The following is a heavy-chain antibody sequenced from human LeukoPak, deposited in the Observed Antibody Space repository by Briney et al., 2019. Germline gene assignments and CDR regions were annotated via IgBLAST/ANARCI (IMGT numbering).Heavy chain of an antibody. Sequence: SETLSLTRAVYGGSFSGYYWSWIRQPPGKGLEWIGEINHSGSTNYNPSLKSRVTISVDTSKNQFSLKLSSVTAADTAVYYCASRKVYAHWFDPWGQGTLVTVSS. CDR1: GGSFSGYY. V-gene: IGHV4-34*01. D-gene: IGHD2-8*01. J-gene: IGHJ5*02. CDR3: ASRKVYAHWFDP. CDR2: INHSGST.